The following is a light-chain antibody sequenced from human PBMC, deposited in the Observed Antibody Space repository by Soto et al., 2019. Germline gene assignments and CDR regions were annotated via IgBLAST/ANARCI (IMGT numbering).Light chain of an antibody. CDR2: SNY. Sequence: QSALTQPPSVSAAPGQKVTISCSGSSSNIGSKNVCWYQQLPGTAPKLLIYSNYQRPSGVPDRFSGSKSGTSASLAISGLQSEDEADYYCSAWDASLNGYVFGTGTKVTVL. CDR3: SAWDASLNGYV. CDR1: SSNIGSKN. V-gene: IGLV1-44*01. J-gene: IGLJ1*01.